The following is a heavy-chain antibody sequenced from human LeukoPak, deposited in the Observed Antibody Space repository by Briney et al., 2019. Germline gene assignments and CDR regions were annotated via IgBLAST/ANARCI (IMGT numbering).Heavy chain of an antibody. D-gene: IGHD6-6*01. CDR3: AMCSSSSRGLDDY. J-gene: IGHJ4*02. Sequence: SVKVFCKASGGTFSSYAISWVRQAPGQGLEWMGGIIPIFGTANYAQKFQGRVTITADKSTSTAYMELSSLRSEDTAVYYCAMCSSSSRGLDDYWGQGTLVTVSS. CDR1: GGTFSSYA. CDR2: IIPIFGTA. V-gene: IGHV1-69*06.